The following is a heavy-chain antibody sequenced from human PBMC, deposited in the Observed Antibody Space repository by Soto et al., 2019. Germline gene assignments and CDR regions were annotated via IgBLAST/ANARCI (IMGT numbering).Heavy chain of an antibody. CDR1: GFTFSSNA. Sequence: GGSLRLSCAASGFTFSSNAMHWVRQAPGKGLEWVAFISYDGSNKHYADSVRGRFTISRVNSKNTLYLQMNSLRPEDRAVYYCAKGYCSSTSCFYGMDVWGQGTTVPVSS. CDR3: AKGYCSSTSCFYGMDV. D-gene: IGHD2-2*01. CDR2: ISYDGSNK. J-gene: IGHJ6*02. V-gene: IGHV3-30-3*01.